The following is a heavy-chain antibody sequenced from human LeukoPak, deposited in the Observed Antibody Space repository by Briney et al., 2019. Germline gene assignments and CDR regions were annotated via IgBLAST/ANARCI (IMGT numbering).Heavy chain of an antibody. CDR3: ARAHGSGSYYYYYMDV. D-gene: IGHD3-10*01. Sequence: GASVKVSCKASGYTFTGYYMHWVRQAPGQGLEWMGWINPNSGGTNYAQKFQGRVTMTRDTSISTAYMELSRLRSDDTAVHYCARAHGSGSYYYYYMDVWGKGTTVTVSS. J-gene: IGHJ6*03. V-gene: IGHV1-2*02. CDR2: INPNSGGT. CDR1: GYTFTGYY.